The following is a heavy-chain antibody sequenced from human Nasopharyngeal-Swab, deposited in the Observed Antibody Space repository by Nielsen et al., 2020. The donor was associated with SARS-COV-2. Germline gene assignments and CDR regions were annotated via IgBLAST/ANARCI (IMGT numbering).Heavy chain of an antibody. CDR3: ARGGTRYYYDSSGYYY. CDR1: GYSLTSYL. D-gene: IGHD3-22*01. Sequence: GESLKTPCQGSGYSLTSYLIGWVRQMPGKGLEWMGIIYPGDSDTRYSPSFQGQVTISADKSISTAYLQWSSLKASDTAMYYCARGGTRYYYDSSGYYYWGQGTLVTVSS. J-gene: IGHJ4*02. V-gene: IGHV5-51*01. CDR2: IYPGDSDT.